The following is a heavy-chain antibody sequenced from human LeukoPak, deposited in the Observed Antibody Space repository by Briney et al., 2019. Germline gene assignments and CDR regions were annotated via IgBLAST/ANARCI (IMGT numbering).Heavy chain of an antibody. V-gene: IGHV5-51*01. CDR2: IYPADSDI. CDR3: ARQEYCSGGSCYTWFDP. J-gene: IGHJ5*02. D-gene: IGHD2-15*01. CDR1: GYRISNYW. Sequence: GESLKISCKGSGYRISNYWIGWVRQMPGKGLEWMGIIYPADSDIRYSPSFQGQVTISADKSISTAYLQWSSLKASDTAMYYCARQEYCSGGSCYTWFDPWGQGTLVIVSS.